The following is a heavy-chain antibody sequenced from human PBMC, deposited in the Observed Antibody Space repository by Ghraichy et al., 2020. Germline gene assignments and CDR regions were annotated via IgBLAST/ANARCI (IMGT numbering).Heavy chain of an antibody. CDR1: GDSISSTDYY. D-gene: IGHD3-3*01. V-gene: IGHV4-39*01. CDR2: IYYSGNT. CDR3: ARHYDFWSGSPRGYFDL. J-gene: IGHJ2*01. Sequence: GSLRLSCNVSGDSISSTDYYWGWIRQPPGKGLEWIGKIYYSGNTYYSPSLKSRVTISVDTSKNQFSLKLSAVTAADTAVYYCARHYDFWSGSPRGYFDLWGRGTLVIVSS.